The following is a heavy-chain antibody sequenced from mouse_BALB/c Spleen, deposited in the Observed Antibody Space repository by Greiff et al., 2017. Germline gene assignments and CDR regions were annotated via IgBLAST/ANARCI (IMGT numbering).Heavy chain of an antibody. J-gene: IGHJ4*01. CDR3: TREGQVRRNYYAMDY. D-gene: IGHD2-14*01. V-gene: IGHV1-5*01. CDR1: GYTFTSYW. Sequence: EVQLHQSGTVLARPGASVKMSCKASGYTFTSYWMHWVKQRPGQGLEWIGAIYPGNSDTSYNQKFKGKAKLTAVTSTSTAYMELSSLTNEDSAVYYCTREGQVRRNYYAMDYWGQGTSVTVSS. CDR2: IYPGNSDT.